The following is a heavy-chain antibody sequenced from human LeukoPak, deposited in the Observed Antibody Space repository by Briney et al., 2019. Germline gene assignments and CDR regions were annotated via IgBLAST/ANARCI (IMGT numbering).Heavy chain of an antibody. J-gene: IGHJ4*02. Sequence: SETLSLTCTVSGGSISSYYWSWIRQPPGKGLEWIGYIYYSGSTNYNPSLKSRVTISIDTSKNQFSLKLSSVTAADTAVYYCATYLYGGDYGSYYFEYWGQGTLVTVSS. CDR1: GGSISSYY. CDR3: ATYLYGGDYGSYYFEY. CDR2: IYYSGST. D-gene: IGHD4-23*01. V-gene: IGHV4-59*01.